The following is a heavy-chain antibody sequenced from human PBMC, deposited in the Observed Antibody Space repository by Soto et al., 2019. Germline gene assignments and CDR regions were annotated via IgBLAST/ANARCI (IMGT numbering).Heavy chain of an antibody. V-gene: IGHV4-39*01. D-gene: IGHD4-17*01. CDR3: ARRDYGDPLGWFDP. CDR1: GGSLSRTTYN. CDR2: IHYSGST. J-gene: IGHJ5*02. Sequence: QLQLQESGPGLVKPSETLSLTCTVSGGSLSRTTYNWGWIRQPPGKGLEWIGSIHYSGSTYYNPSLKSRVTISVDTSKNQFSLKLSSVTAADTTVYYCARRDYGDPLGWFDPWGQGTLVTVSS.